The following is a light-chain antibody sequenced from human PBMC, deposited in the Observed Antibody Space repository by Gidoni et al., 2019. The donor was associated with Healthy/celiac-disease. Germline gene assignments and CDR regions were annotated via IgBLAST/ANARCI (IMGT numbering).Light chain of an antibody. CDR3: QQRSNWPLALT. Sequence: EIVLTQSPVTLSVSPGERATLSCRASQSVSSSLAWYQQKPGQSPRPLIYDASNRATGIPARFSGSGSGTEFALTISSLEPEDFAVYYCQQRSNWPLALTFXGXTKVEIK. V-gene: IGKV3-11*01. CDR2: DAS. J-gene: IGKJ4*01. CDR1: QSVSSS.